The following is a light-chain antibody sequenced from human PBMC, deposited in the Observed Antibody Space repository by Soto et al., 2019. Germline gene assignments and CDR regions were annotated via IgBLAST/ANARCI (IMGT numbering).Light chain of an antibody. J-gene: IGKJ1*01. V-gene: IGKV3-11*01. CDR2: LAS. CDR3: HQRQSWPRT. CDR1: QSVSSSY. Sequence: EIGLTQSPATLSLSPGERATLSCRASQSVSSSYLAWYQQKPGQAPRLLIYLASNRAAGVPARFSGSGSGTDFTLTISDVEPEDFAVYYCHQRQSWPRTFGQGTKVDI.